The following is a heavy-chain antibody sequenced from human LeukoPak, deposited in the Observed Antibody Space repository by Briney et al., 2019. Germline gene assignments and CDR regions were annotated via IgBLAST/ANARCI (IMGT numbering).Heavy chain of an antibody. J-gene: IGHJ1*01. CDR1: GYSISNGYY. V-gene: IGHV4-38-2*02. CDR3: ARSYSGSFLY. D-gene: IGHD1-26*01. Sequence: SETLSLTCTVSGYSISNGYYWGCIRQPPGKGLEFIGSVYHGGNTYYKASLKSRVTISLDTSKNQFSLRLRSVAAAETAVYYCARSYSGSFLYWGQGSLVTVSS. CDR2: VYHGGNT.